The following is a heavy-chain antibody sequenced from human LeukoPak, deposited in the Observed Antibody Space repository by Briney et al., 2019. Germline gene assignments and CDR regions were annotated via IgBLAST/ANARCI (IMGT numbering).Heavy chain of an antibody. V-gene: IGHV4-4*02. CDR3: ARGGDWRFDY. J-gene: IGHJ4*02. D-gene: IGHD2-21*02. CDR2: VSRSGST. CDR1: GDSISSNYW. Sequence: ASETLSLTCAVSGDSISSNYWWTWVRQPPGKGLEWIREVSRSGSTNYSPSLKSRLTISIDKSKNQFSLKLSSVTAADTAMYYCARGGDWRFDYWGQGTLATVSS.